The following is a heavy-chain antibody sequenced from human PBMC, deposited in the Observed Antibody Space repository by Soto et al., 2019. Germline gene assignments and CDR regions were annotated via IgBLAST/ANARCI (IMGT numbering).Heavy chain of an antibody. CDR2: IYYSGNT. Sequence: KTSETLSLTCTVSGGSISSYYWSWIRQPPGKGLEWIGYIYYSGNTDYNPSLKSRVTISADTSKNQFSLKLSSVTAADTAVYYCAMSVVTEYYFDYWGQGTLVTVSS. CDR1: GGSISSYY. D-gene: IGHD2-15*01. V-gene: IGHV4-59*01. CDR3: AMSVVTEYYFDY. J-gene: IGHJ4*02.